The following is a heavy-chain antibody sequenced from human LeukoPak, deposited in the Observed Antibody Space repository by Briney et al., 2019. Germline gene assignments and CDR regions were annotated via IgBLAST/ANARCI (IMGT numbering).Heavy chain of an antibody. V-gene: IGHV4-34*01. CDR1: AGSCSGYY. D-gene: IGHD2-15*01. J-gene: IGHJ4*02. CDR2: INHSGST. CDR3: ARAAGYCSGGSCYFGY. Sequence: SETLSLTCAGYAGSCSGYYWSWIRQPPGKGLEWRGEINHSGSTNYNPSLKSRVTISVDTSTNQFSLKLSSVTAADTAVYYCARAAGYCSGGSCYFGYWGQGNLVTVSS.